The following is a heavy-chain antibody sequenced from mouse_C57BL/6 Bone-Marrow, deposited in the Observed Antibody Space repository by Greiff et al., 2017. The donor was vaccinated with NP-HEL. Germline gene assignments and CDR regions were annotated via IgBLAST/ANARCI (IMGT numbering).Heavy chain of an antibody. CDR3: ARGSSTVVADY. V-gene: IGHV1-42*01. D-gene: IGHD1-1*01. CDR2: INPSTGGT. J-gene: IGHJ2*01. CDR1: GYSFTGYY. Sequence: VQLQQSGPELVKPGASVKISCKASGYSFTGYYMNWVKQSPEKSLEWIGEINPSTGGTTYNQKFKAKATLTVDKSSSTAYMQLKSLTSEDSAVYYCARGSSTVVADYWGQGTTLTVSS.